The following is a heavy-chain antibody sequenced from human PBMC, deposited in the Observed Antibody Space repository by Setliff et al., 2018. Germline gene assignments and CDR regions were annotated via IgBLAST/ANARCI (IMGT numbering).Heavy chain of an antibody. CDR3: SKLVRYCTTTACQGASGAEF. J-gene: IGHJ4*02. CDR2: ISAYTGNT. Sequence: ASVKVSCKDPGYTFSNYGITWVRQAPGQGLEWMGWISAYTGNTRFAQKFQGRVTMTTDTSTSTAYLELRSLTSDDTAVYYCSKLVRYCTTTACQGASGAEFWGQGTLVTVSS. V-gene: IGHV1-18*01. CDR1: GYTFSNYG. D-gene: IGHD2-8*01.